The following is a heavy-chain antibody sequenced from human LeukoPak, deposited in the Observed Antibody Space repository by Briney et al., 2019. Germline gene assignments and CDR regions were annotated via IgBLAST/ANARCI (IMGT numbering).Heavy chain of an antibody. J-gene: IGHJ5*02. CDR2: ISSSSSYI. V-gene: IGHV3-21*01. D-gene: IGHD1-26*01. Sequence: KPGGSLRLSCAASGFTFSSYEMNWVRQAPGKGLEWVSSISSSSSYIYYTDSVKGRFTMSRDNAKNSLYLQMNSLRAEDTAVYYCARAGSGRSPDWFDPWGQGTLVTVSS. CDR1: GFTFSSYE. CDR3: ARAGSGRSPDWFDP.